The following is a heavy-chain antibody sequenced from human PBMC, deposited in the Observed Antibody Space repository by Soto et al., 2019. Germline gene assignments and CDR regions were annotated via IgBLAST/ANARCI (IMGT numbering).Heavy chain of an antibody. Sequence: ETLXLTCTVSGGSVSNYYWSWIRQPPGKGLEWIGYMYHSGSSNYNPSLKRRVTISVDTSKNQVSLEVSSVTAADTAVYYCARAATYYYDSSGYYRYYFAYWGQGTLVTVSS. D-gene: IGHD3-22*01. CDR2: MYHSGSS. CDR3: ARAATYYYDSSGYYRYYFAY. J-gene: IGHJ4*02. V-gene: IGHV4-59*02. CDR1: GGSVSNYY.